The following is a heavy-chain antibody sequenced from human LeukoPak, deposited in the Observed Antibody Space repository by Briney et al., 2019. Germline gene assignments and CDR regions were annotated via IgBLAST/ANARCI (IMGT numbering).Heavy chain of an antibody. CDR1: GYTFTSYY. D-gene: IGHD1-14*01. CDR2: INPSGGST. CDR3: ARAQTETGDFDY. Sequence: GASVKVSCKASGYTFTSYYMHWVRQAPGQGLEWMGIINPSGGSTSYAQKFQGRVTMTRDTSTSTVYMELSSLRSEDTAMYYCARAQTETGDFDYWGQGTLVTVSS. J-gene: IGHJ4*02. V-gene: IGHV1-46*01.